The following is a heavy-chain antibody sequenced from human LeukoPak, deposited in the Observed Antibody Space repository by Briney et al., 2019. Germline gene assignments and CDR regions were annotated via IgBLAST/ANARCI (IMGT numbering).Heavy chain of an antibody. CDR1: GGSISIYY. Sequence: SETLSLTCTVSGGSISIYYWSWIRQPPGKGLEWIGYIYDSGSTNYNPSLRSRVTISVDTSKNQFSLKLSSVTAADTAVYYCACLTTADAFDIWGQGTMVTVSS. D-gene: IGHD3-22*01. V-gene: IGHV4-59*01. CDR3: ACLTTADAFDI. CDR2: IYDSGST. J-gene: IGHJ3*02.